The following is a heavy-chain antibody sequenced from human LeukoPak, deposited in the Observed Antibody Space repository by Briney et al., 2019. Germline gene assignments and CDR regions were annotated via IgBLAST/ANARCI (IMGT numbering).Heavy chain of an antibody. V-gene: IGHV3-30-3*01. CDR1: GFTFSSYA. J-gene: IGHJ4*02. D-gene: IGHD3-10*01. Sequence: PGGSLRLSCAASGFTFSSYAMHWVRQAPGKGLEWVAVISYDGSNKYYADSVKGRFTISRDNSKNTLYLQMNSLRAEDTAVYYCARELLIDYWGQGTLVTVSS. CDR2: ISYDGSNK. CDR3: ARELLIDY.